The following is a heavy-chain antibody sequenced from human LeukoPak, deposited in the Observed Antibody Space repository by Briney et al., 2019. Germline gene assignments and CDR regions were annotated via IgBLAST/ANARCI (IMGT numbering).Heavy chain of an antibody. CDR3: ARDKATVTAADAFDI. D-gene: IGHD4-17*01. CDR1: GYTFTGYY. Sequence: ASVKVSCKASGYTFTGYYMHRVRQAPGQGLEWMGWINPNSGGTNYAQKFQGRVTMTRDTSISTAYMELSRLRSDDTAVYYCARDKATVTAADAFDIWGQGTMVTVSS. V-gene: IGHV1-2*02. J-gene: IGHJ3*02. CDR2: INPNSGGT.